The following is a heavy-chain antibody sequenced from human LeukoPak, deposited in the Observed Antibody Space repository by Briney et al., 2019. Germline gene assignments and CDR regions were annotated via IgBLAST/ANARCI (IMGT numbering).Heavy chain of an antibody. J-gene: IGHJ4*02. CDR3: ARLSQAPDYYTLGGYYYLGY. D-gene: IGHD3-10*01. CDR2: MNPNTGRT. CDR1: RYTFTSYD. V-gene: IGHV1-8*01. Sequence: ASVKVSCKASRYTFTSYDINWVREAAGQGLEWMGWMNPNTGRTGYAQKFQGRITMTRDTSINTAYMELTNLRSEDTAIYYCARLSQAPDYYTLGGYYYLGYWGQGTPVTVSS.